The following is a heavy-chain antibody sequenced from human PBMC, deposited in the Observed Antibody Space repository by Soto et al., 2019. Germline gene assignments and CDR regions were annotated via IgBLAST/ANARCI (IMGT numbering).Heavy chain of an antibody. CDR2: INANNGGA. Sequence: QVQLVQSGAEVKKPGASVKVSCKASGYTFTDYHIHWVRQAPGQGLEFMGWINANNGGAGSAQQFQGRVTVTRDTSITTVYMELSNLRSDDTAVYNCAREGGSETLQPSYNWFDTWGQGTLVTVSS. CDR1: GYTFTDYH. V-gene: IGHV1-2*02. D-gene: IGHD6-25*01. J-gene: IGHJ5*02. CDR3: AREGGSETLQPSYNWFDT.